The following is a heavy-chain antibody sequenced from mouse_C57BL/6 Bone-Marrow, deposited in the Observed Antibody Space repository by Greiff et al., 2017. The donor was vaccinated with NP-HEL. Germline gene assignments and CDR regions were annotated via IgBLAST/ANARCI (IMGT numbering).Heavy chain of an antibody. V-gene: IGHV1-64*01. CDR2: IHPNSGST. CDR3: ARETSTDWYFDV. J-gene: IGHJ1*03. D-gene: IGHD1-1*01. CDR1: GYTFTSYW. Sequence: QVQLQQPGAKLVKPGASVKLSCKASGYTFTSYWMHWVKQRPGQGLEWIGMIHPNSGSTNYNEKFKSKATLTVDKSSSTAYMQLSSLTSEDSAVYYCARETSTDWYFDVWGTGTTVTVSS.